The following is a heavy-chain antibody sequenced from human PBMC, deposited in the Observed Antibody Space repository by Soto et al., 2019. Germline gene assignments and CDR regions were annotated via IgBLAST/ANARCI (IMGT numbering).Heavy chain of an antibody. CDR3: AGVVWFRGMDV. D-gene: IGHD3-16*01. CDR2: TYYRSKWIH. Sequence: SQTRSLTCDISGDRVSSSSAAWNWIRQSPSRGLEWLGRTYYRSKWIHEYTVSTESRITINPDTTKNQFSLHIYSVTPEDTAVYYCAGVVWFRGMDVWGQGTPVTVSS. V-gene: IGHV6-1*01. CDR1: GDRVSSSSAA. J-gene: IGHJ6*02.